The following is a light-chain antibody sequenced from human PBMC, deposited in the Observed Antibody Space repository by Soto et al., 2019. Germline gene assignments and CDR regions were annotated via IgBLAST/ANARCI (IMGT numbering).Light chain of an antibody. CDR1: SSDVGGYNY. CDR3: SSYTSTNTVI. Sequence: QSALTQPASVSGSPGQSITISCTGTSSDVGGYNYVSWYQHHPGKAPKLMIYDVSNRPLGVSNRFSGSKSGNTASLTISGLQAEDEADYYCSSYTSTNTVIFGGGTKVTVL. CDR2: DVS. V-gene: IGLV2-14*03. J-gene: IGLJ2*01.